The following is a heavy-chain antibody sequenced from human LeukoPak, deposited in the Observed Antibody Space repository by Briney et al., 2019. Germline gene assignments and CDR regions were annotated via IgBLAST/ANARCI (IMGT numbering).Heavy chain of an antibody. CDR2: INHSGST. CDR3: ARGLLGSGSYKC. D-gene: IGHD3-10*01. CDR1: GGSFSGYY. V-gene: IGHV4-34*01. Sequence: SETLSLTCAVYGGSFSGYYWSWIRQPPGKGLEWIGEINHSGSTNYNPSLKSRVTISVDTSKNQFSLKLSSVTAADTAVYYCARGLLGSGSYKCWGQGTLVTVSS. J-gene: IGHJ4*02.